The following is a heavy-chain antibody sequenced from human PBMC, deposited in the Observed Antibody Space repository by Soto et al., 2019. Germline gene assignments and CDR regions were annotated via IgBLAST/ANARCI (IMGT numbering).Heavy chain of an antibody. Sequence: GGSLRLSCAASGFTFSSYSMNWVRKAPGKGLEWVSSISSSSSYIYYADSVKGRFTISRDNAKNSLYLQMNSLRAEDTAVYYCARVQQGYDFWSGPDSYMDVWGKGTTVTVSS. J-gene: IGHJ6*03. CDR1: GFTFSSYS. V-gene: IGHV3-21*01. D-gene: IGHD3-3*01. CDR2: ISSSSSYI. CDR3: ARVQQGYDFWSGPDSYMDV.